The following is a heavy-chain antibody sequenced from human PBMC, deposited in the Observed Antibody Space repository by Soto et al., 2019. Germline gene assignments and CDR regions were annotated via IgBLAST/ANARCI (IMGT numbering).Heavy chain of an antibody. CDR1: GGTFSSYA. D-gene: IGHD3-22*01. Sequence: QVQLVQSGAEVKKPGSSVKVSCKASGGTFSSYAISWVRQAPGQGLEWMGGIIPIFGTANYAQKFQGGVTITADESTSTAYMELSSLRSEDTAVYYCAREGSITMLVGEYFQHWGQGTLVTVSS. CDR3: AREGSITMLVGEYFQH. J-gene: IGHJ1*01. CDR2: IIPIFGTA. V-gene: IGHV1-69*01.